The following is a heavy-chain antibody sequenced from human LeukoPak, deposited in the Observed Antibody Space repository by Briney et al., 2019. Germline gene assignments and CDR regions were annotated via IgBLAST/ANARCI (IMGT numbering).Heavy chain of an antibody. CDR2: ISAYNGNT. V-gene: IGHV1-18*01. CDR1: GYTFTSYG. D-gene: IGHD2-8*01. CDR3: ARDRYCTNGVCYTVPYWYFDL. J-gene: IGHJ2*01. Sequence: AASVKVSCKASGYTFTSYGISWVRQAPGQGLEWMGWISAYNGNTNYAQKLQGRVTMTTDTSTSTAYMELRSLRSDDTAVYYCARDRYCTNGVCYTVPYWYFDLWGRGTLVTVSS.